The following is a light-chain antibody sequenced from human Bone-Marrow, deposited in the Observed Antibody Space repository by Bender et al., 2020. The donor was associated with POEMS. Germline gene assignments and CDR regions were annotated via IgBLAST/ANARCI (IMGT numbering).Light chain of an antibody. CDR1: KIRIQS. Sequence: SYVLTQPPSVSVAPGKTATITCGGDKIRIQSVHWYQQKPGQAPVLVIYDDADRPSGIPERFSGSNSGNTATLTISRVEDVDESDFYCHTLDSRLVQRVFSGGTKLTVL. CDR2: DDA. CDR3: HTLDSRLVQRV. J-gene: IGLJ2*01. V-gene: IGLV3-21*04.